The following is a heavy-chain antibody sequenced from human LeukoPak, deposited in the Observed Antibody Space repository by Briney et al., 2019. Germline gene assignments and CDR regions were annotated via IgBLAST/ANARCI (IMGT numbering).Heavy chain of an antibody. D-gene: IGHD3-10*01. CDR3: ARDHLGDSYSDY. CDR1: GFTFSSYA. CDR2: ISGSGVST. J-gene: IGHJ4*02. V-gene: IGHV3-23*01. Sequence: ESLRLSCATSGFTFSSYAMSWVRQAPGKGLEWVSVISGSGVSTYYGDSVKGRFTISRDNSKNTLHLQMNSLRAEDTAVYYCARDHLGDSYSDYWGQGTLVTVSS.